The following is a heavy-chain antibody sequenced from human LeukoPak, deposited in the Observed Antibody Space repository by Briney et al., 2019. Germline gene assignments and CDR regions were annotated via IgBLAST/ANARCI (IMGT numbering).Heavy chain of an antibody. J-gene: IGHJ4*02. CDR1: GFTFDDYA. CDR3: AKGLYSSSSGGFDY. Sequence: GRSLRLSCAASGFTFDDYAMHWVRQAPGKGLERVSGISWNSGSIGYADSVKGRFTISRDNAKNSLYLQMNSLKPEDMALYYCAKGLYSSSSGGFDYWGQGTLVTVSS. D-gene: IGHD6-6*01. CDR2: ISWNSGSI. V-gene: IGHV3-9*03.